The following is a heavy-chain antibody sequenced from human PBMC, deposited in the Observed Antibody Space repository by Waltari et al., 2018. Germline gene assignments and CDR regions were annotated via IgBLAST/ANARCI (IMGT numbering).Heavy chain of an antibody. CDR1: GFNFEDYG. CDR3: VREHYHLGYLDL. V-gene: IGHV3-20*01. CDR2: ISWNGGSK. J-gene: IGHJ2*01. D-gene: IGHD2-2*01. Sequence: EVQLVESGGRLVRPGGSLRLSCAASGFNFEDYGMTWVRQAPGKGLGWGSGISWNGGSKGYGDALKGRFNISRDNAKNSLYLEINNLRVDDTALYHCVREHYHLGYLDLWGRGTLVTVSS.